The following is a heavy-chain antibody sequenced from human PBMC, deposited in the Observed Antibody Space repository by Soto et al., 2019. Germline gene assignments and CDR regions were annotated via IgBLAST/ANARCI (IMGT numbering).Heavy chain of an antibody. D-gene: IGHD3-22*01. CDR3: ARLGAYYQAMDS. CDR1: GGSIIGYY. Sequence: SETLSLTCTVSGGSIIGYYWSWIRQPPGKGLEWIGYIYYTANTKYNPSLKSRVTMSVDTSKNQFSLNLSSVTAADTAVYFCARLGAYYQAMDSWGQGTLVTVSS. J-gene: IGHJ4*02. V-gene: IGHV4-59*01. CDR2: IYYTANT.